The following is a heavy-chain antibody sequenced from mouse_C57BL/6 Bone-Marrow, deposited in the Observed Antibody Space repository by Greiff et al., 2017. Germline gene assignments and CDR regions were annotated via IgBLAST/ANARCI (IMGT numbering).Heavy chain of an antibody. Sequence: EVKLLQSGTVLARPGASVKLSCKTSGYTFTSYWMHWVKQRPGQGLEWIGAIYPGTSVTSYNQKFKGKAKLTAVTSASTAYMELSSLTTVDSAVYDCTRWPYVGSYPYDSVDDGGQGTSVTVSS. J-gene: IGHJ4*01. CDR2: IYPGTSVT. CDR3: TRWPYVGSYPYDSVDD. CDR1: GYTFTSYW. V-gene: IGHV1-5*01. D-gene: IGHD1-1*01.